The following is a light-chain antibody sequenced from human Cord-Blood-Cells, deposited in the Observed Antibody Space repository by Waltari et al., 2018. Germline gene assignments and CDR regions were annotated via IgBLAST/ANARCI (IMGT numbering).Light chain of an antibody. CDR2: WAS. CDR3: QQYYSTPPT. Sequence: DIVMTQSPDSLAVSLGERATINCKSSQSVLYSSNNKNYLAWYQQKPGQPPKLLIYWASTRESGVPDRYSGSGSGTDFTLAISSLQAEDVAVYYGQQYYSTPPTFCQGTKVEIK. V-gene: IGKV4-1*01. CDR1: QSVLYSSNNKNY. J-gene: IGKJ1*01.